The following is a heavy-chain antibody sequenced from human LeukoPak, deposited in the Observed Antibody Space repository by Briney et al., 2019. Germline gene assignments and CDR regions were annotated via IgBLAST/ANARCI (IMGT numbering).Heavy chain of an antibody. J-gene: IGHJ4*02. CDR2: IYHSGST. Sequence: NPSGTLSLTCAVSGGSISSSNWWSWVRQPPGKGLEWIGEIYHSGSTNYNPSLKSRVTISVDKTKNQFSLKLSSVTAAATAVYYCARQTGSGLFILPGGQGTLVTVSS. D-gene: IGHD3/OR15-3a*01. CDR3: ARQTGSGLFILP. CDR1: GGSISSSNW. V-gene: IGHV4-4*02.